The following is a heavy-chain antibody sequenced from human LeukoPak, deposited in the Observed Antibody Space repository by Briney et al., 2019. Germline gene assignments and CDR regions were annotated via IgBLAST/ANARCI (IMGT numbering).Heavy chain of an antibody. Sequence: SETLSLTCTVSGGSISSGSYYWSWIRQPAGKGLEWIGRIYTSGSTNYNPSLKSRVTISVDTSKNQFSLKLSSVTAADTAVYYCASTKPGYSSGWPRNYYCYYMDVWGKGTTVTVSS. V-gene: IGHV4-61*02. CDR2: IYTSGST. D-gene: IGHD6-19*01. J-gene: IGHJ6*03. CDR1: GGSISSGSYY. CDR3: ASTKPGYSSGWPRNYYCYYMDV.